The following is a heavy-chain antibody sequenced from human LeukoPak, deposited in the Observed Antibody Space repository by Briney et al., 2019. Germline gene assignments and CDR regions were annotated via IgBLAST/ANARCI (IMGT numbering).Heavy chain of an antibody. Sequence: TSETLSLTCAVYGGSFSGYYWSWIRQPPGKGLEWIGEINHSGSTNYNPSLKSRVTISVDTSKNQFSLKLSSVTAADTAVYYCARDGYKMPFSCWGQGTLVTVSS. V-gene: IGHV4-34*01. CDR1: GGSFSGYY. J-gene: IGHJ4*02. CDR2: INHSGST. D-gene: IGHD5-24*01. CDR3: ARDGYKMPFSC.